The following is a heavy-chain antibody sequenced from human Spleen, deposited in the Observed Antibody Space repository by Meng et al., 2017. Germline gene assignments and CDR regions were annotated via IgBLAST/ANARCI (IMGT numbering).Heavy chain of an antibody. V-gene: IGHV1-69*13. D-gene: IGHD2-15*01. CDR1: GGIFSNYV. Sequence: SVKVSCKAPGGIFSNYVIGWVRQAPGQGLEWMGGINIVFGTTDYAQKFQGRFTITPDESTSTVYMELTRLTSEDTAVYFCARKAGNCVTTTCYSLDYWGQGTLVTVSS. CDR2: INIVFGTT. CDR3: ARKAGNCVTTTCYSLDY. J-gene: IGHJ4*02.